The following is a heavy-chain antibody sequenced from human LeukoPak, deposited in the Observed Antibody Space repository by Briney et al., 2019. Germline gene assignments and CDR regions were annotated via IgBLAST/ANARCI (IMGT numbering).Heavy chain of an antibody. CDR2: INPNSGGT. CDR1: GYTFTGYY. Sequence: ASVKVSCKASGYTFTGYYMHWVRQAPGQGLEWMGWINPNSGGTNYAQKFQGRVTMTRDTSISTAYMELSRLRSDDTAVYYCARGARYYGSGSYYNDCWGQGTLVTVSS. CDR3: ARGARYYGSGSYYNDC. V-gene: IGHV1-2*02. D-gene: IGHD3-10*01. J-gene: IGHJ4*02.